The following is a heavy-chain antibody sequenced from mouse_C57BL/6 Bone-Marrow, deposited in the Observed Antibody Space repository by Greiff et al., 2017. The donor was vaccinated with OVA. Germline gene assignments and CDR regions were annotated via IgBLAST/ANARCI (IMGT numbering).Heavy chain of an antibody. Sequence: VQLQQPGAELVRPGSSVKLSCKASGYTFTSYWMHWVKQRPIQGLEWIGNIDPSDSETHYNQKFKDKATLTVDKSSSTAYMQLSSLTSEDSAVYYCARHEETGTGGSPFDYWGQGTTLTVSS. J-gene: IGHJ2*01. CDR3: ARHEETGTGGSPFDY. D-gene: IGHD4-1*01. CDR2: IDPSDSET. CDR1: GYTFTSYW. V-gene: IGHV1-52*01.